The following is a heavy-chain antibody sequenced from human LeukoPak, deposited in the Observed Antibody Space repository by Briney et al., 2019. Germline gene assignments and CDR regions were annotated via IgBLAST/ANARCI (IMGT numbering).Heavy chain of an antibody. Sequence: GGSLRLSCAASGFTFSSYAMTWVRQAPGKGLEWVSAISGSGSNTYYADSVKGRFTISRDNSKNTLYLQMNSLRADDTAVYYCARSRYGTTWSSSWEFDYWGQGTLVTVSS. J-gene: IGHJ4*02. CDR3: ARSRYGTTWSSSWEFDY. CDR1: GFTFSSYA. V-gene: IGHV3-23*01. CDR2: ISGSGSNT. D-gene: IGHD6-13*01.